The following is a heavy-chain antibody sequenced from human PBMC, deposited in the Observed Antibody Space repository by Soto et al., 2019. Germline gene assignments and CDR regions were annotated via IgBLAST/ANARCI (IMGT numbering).Heavy chain of an antibody. Sequence: SETLSLTCAVSGGSISSGGFSWSWIRQPPGKALEWIGYISHSGNTYYNPSLNSRDTILIDRSMNQFSLRLTSVTAADTAVYYCARAPKIVAFDYWGQGTLVTVSS. CDR2: ISHSGNT. D-gene: IGHD2-15*01. CDR3: ARAPKIVAFDY. CDR1: GGSISSGGFS. V-gene: IGHV4-30-2*01. J-gene: IGHJ4*02.